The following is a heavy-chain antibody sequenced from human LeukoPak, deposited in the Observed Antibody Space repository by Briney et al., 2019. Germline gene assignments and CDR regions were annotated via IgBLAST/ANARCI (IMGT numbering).Heavy chain of an antibody. CDR1: GYTFTSYG. CDR3: ARGPAATPYYYYMDV. CDR2: ISAYNGNT. J-gene: IGHJ6*03. V-gene: IGHV1-18*01. Sequence: ASVKVSCKASGYTFTSYGISWVRQAPGQGLEWMGWISAYNGNTNYAQKLQGRVTMTTDTSTSTAYMELRSLRSDDTAVYYCARGPAATPYYYYMDVWGKGTTVTVSS. D-gene: IGHD2-2*01.